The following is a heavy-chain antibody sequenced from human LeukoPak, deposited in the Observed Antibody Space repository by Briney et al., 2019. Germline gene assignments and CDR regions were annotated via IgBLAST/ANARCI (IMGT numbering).Heavy chain of an antibody. J-gene: IGHJ4*02. CDR3: ARDRLSFIVGATNYFDY. V-gene: IGHV3-7*01. Sequence: GGSLRLSCAASGFTFSSYWMSWVRQAPGKGLEWVANIKQDGSEKYYVDSVQGRFTISRDNAKNPLYLQMNSLRAEDTAVYDCARDRLSFIVGATNYFDYWGQGTLVTVSS. CDR1: GFTFSSYW. D-gene: IGHD1-26*01. CDR2: IKQDGSEK.